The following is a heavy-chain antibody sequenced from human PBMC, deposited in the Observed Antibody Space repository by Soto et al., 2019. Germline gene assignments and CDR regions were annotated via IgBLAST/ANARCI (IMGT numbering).Heavy chain of an antibody. Sequence: LRLSCAASGFTFSSYSMNWVRQAPGKGLEWVSSISSSSSYIYYADSVKGRFTISRDNAKNSLYLQMNSLRAEDTAVYYCARRLVTDRYFDYWGQGTLVTVSS. CDR2: ISSSSSYI. CDR1: GFTFSSYS. CDR3: ARRLVTDRYFDY. D-gene: IGHD6-19*01. J-gene: IGHJ4*02. V-gene: IGHV3-21*01.